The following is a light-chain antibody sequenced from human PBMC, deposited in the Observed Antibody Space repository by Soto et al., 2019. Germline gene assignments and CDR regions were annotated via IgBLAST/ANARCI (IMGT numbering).Light chain of an antibody. Sequence: IQLTQSPSSLSASVGDRVTITCRASQGISSYLAWYQQKPGKAPKLLIYAASTLQSGVPSRFSGSGSGTYFTLTISSLQPEDFATYYCQQLNSYPITFGPGTKVDIK. CDR2: AAS. J-gene: IGKJ3*01. CDR1: QGISSY. V-gene: IGKV1-9*01. CDR3: QQLNSYPIT.